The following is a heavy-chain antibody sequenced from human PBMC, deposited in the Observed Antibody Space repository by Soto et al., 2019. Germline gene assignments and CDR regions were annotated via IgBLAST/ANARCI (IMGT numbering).Heavy chain of an antibody. CDR1: GGTFSSHA. CDR2: IIPAFETP. J-gene: IGHJ6*02. Sequence: QVQLVQSGAELKNPGSSVKVSCKASGGTFSSHAVSWVRQAPGQGLEWMGGIIPAFETPTYAQKFQGRLMITADESTRTAYMELSSLRSDDTAVYYCATRGGHRPGYQYGMDVWGQGTTVTVSS. V-gene: IGHV1-69*01. D-gene: IGHD2-15*01. CDR3: ATRGGHRPGYQYGMDV.